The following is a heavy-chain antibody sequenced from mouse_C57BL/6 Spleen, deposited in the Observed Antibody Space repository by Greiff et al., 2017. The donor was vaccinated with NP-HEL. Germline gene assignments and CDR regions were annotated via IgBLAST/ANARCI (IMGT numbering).Heavy chain of an antibody. Sequence: QVQLQQPGAELVMPGASVKLSCKASGYTFTSYWMHWVKQRPGQGLEWIGEIDPSDSYTNYNQKFKGKSTLTVDKSSSTAYMQLSSLTSEDSAVYYCARATMVTTPYFDYWGQGTTLTVSS. CDR2: IDPSDSYT. D-gene: IGHD2-2*01. CDR3: ARATMVTTPYFDY. CDR1: GYTFTSYW. V-gene: IGHV1-69*01. J-gene: IGHJ2*01.